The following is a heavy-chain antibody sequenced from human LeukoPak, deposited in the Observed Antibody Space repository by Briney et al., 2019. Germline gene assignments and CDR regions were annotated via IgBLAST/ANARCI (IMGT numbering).Heavy chain of an antibody. CDR2: IIPIFGTA. D-gene: IGHD1-20*01. Sequence: SVKVSCKASGGTFSSYAISWVRQAPGQGLEWMGGIIPIFGTANYAQKFQGRVTITADESTSTAYMELSSLRSEDTAVYYCASGGKNTYNWNDGYRGQGTLVTVSS. J-gene: IGHJ4*02. V-gene: IGHV1-69*13. CDR3: ASGGKNTYNWNDGY. CDR1: GGTFSSYA.